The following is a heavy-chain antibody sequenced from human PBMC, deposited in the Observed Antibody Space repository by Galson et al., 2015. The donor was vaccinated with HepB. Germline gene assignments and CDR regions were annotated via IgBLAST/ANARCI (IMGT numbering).Heavy chain of an antibody. CDR3: ASGYSGFDYGNRPFDY. Sequence: TLSLTCTVSGSSISSGNYYWNWIRQPVGGGLEWIGRVYTSGTTNYNPSLKSRVTMSADTSKNQFSLKLSSVTAADTAVYFCASGYSGFDYGNRPFDYWGQGTLVTVSS. CDR2: VYTSGTT. CDR1: GSSISSGNYY. J-gene: IGHJ4*02. D-gene: IGHD5-12*01. V-gene: IGHV4-61*02.